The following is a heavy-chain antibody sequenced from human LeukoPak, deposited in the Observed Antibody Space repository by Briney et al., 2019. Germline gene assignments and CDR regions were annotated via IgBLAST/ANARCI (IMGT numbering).Heavy chain of an antibody. D-gene: IGHD3-10*01. J-gene: IGHJ3*02. CDR3: ARSDGYGLVGI. V-gene: IGHV4-38-2*02. CDR2: IYHSGRT. CDR1: GYSISSGYY. Sequence: NPSETLSLTCTVSGYSISSGYYWGGIRQPPGGGLEWIGSIYHSGRTYYNPSLKSRLTISVETSKNQFSLKLSSVTAADTAVYYCARSDGYGLVGIWGQGTMVTVSS.